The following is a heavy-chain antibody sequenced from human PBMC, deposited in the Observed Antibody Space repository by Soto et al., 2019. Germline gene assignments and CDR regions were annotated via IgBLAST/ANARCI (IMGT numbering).Heavy chain of an antibody. CDR3: ARGPVLRYFDWLPSYYYYGMDV. D-gene: IGHD3-9*01. CDR2: INPNSGGT. J-gene: IGHJ6*02. V-gene: IGHV1-2*04. CDR1: GYTFTGYY. Sequence: ASVKVSCKASGYTFTGYYMHWVRQAPGQGLEWMGWINPNSGGTNYAQKFQGWVTMTRDTSISTAYMELSRLRSDDTAVYYCARGPVLRYFDWLPSYYYYGMDVWGQGTTVTVSS.